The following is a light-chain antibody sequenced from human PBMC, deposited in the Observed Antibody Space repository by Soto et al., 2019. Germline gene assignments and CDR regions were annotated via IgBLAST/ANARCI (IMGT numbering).Light chain of an antibody. J-gene: IGLJ1*01. CDR2: DNS. Sequence: QSVLTQPTSVSGARGQRGTISCTGSSSNIGAGYDVHWYQQLPGTAPKLPIYDNSNRPSGVPDRFSGSKSVTSGSLATTGLQGADEADYDCQSYDSSLSAYVFGSGTKVTVL. CDR1: SSNIGAGYD. CDR3: QSYDSSLSAYV. V-gene: IGLV1-40*01.